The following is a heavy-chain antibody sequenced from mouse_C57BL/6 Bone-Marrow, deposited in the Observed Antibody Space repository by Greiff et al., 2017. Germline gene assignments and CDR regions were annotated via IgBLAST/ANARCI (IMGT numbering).Heavy chain of an antibody. CDR1: GFTFSDYG. Sequence: EVQVVESGGGLVKPGGSLKLSCAASGFTFSDYGMHWVRQAPEKGLEWVAYISSGSSTTYYADTVKGRFTISRDKAKNTLFLQMTSLRSEDTAMYYCARDSYYLYAMDYGGQGTSVTVSS. D-gene: IGHD2-12*01. V-gene: IGHV5-17*01. CDR2: ISSGSSTT. CDR3: ARDSYYLYAMDY. J-gene: IGHJ4*01.